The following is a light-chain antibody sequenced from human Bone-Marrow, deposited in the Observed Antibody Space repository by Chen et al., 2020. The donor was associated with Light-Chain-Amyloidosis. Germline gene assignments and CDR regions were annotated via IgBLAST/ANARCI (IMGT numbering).Light chain of an antibody. CDR2: DAS. J-gene: IGKJ1*01. CDR1: QTVTPSY. V-gene: IGKV3-20*01. Sequence: IVLTQSPGTLSLSPGERATLSCRASQTVTPSYLAWYQQKPGQAPRLLIYDASSRATGIPDRFSGSGYGTDFTLTISRLEPEDCAVYYCQQYGSSPKTFGQGTKVEIK. CDR3: QQYGSSPKT.